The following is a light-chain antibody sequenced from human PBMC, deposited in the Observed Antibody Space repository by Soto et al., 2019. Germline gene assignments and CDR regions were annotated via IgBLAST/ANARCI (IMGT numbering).Light chain of an antibody. V-gene: IGKV1-12*01. CDR1: QDIITW. Sequence: DIQMTQSPSYVSASEGDRVTITCRASQDIITWLAWFQQKPGKAPRLLIYSASTLQRGVPSRFSGSGSGTEFTLTINRLQPEDVATSFCHQSDSFPFTCGPGTKVDV. CDR3: HQSDSFPFT. CDR2: SAS. J-gene: IGKJ3*01.